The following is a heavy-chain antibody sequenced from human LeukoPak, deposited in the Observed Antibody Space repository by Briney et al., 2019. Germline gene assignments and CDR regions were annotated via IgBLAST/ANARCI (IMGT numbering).Heavy chain of an antibody. V-gene: IGHV3-11*04. CDR3: ARLYYQLLPYFDY. J-gene: IGHJ4*02. D-gene: IGHD3-10*01. Sequence: GGSLRLSCAASGFRFNDYYMSWIRQAPGKGLEWIGYISSSHSTIYYADSMKGRFTISRDNAENTLYLQMINLRAEDTVVYYCARLYYQLLPYFDYWGQGTLVTVAS. CDR1: GFRFNDYY. CDR2: ISSSHSTI.